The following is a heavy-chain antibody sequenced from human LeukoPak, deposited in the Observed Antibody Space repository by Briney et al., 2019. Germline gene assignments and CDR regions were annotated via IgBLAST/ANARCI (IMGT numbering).Heavy chain of an antibody. J-gene: IGHJ4*02. CDR1: GFTFSGHG. CDR3: AKQASSHLEAYFDY. V-gene: IGHV3-23*01. Sequence: GGSLRLSCAASGFTFSGHGMHWVRQAPGKGLEWVSAISHSGGSTYYADSVKGRFTVSRDNSKSTLYLQMNSLRAEDTAVYYCAKQASSHLEAYFDYWGQGTLVTVSS. CDR2: ISHSGGST. D-gene: IGHD6-13*01.